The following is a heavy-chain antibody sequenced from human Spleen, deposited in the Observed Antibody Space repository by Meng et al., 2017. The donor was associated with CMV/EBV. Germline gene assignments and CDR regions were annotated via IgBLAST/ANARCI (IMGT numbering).Heavy chain of an antibody. CDR2: ISYSESP. V-gene: IGHV4-39*07. CDR3: ARVHGALWFDP. D-gene: IGHD3-10*01. Sequence: SAGSILSRTSTWGWLRQPPGKALVWIGRISYSESPYYNPSLKSRVTISVDTSKNQFSLKLSSVTAADPAVYYCARVHGALWFDPWGQGTLVTVSS. CDR1: AGSILSRTST. J-gene: IGHJ5*02.